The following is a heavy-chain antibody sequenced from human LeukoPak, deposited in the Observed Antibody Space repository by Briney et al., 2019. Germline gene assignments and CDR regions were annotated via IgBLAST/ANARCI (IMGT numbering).Heavy chain of an antibody. CDR1: GYTFTGYY. D-gene: IGHD3-3*01. CDR3: AGLIMDLFWSGSFMDV. Sequence: ASVKVSCKASGYTFTGYYIHWVRQAPGQGLEWMGWINPNSGGTNYAQKFQGRVTMTRDTSISTAYMELSRLRSDDTAVYYCAGLIMDLFWSGSFMDVWGQGTTVTVSS. CDR2: INPNSGGT. V-gene: IGHV1-2*02. J-gene: IGHJ6*01.